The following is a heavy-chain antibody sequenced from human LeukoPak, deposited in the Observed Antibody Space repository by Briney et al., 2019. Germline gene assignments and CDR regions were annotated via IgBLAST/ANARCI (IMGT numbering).Heavy chain of an antibody. V-gene: IGHV1-2*06. D-gene: IGHD1-26*01. CDR3: ARGRRVGATGRGDFDI. CDR2: INPNSGGT. J-gene: IGHJ3*02. Sequence: ASVKVSCKASGYTFTGYYMHWVRQAPGQGLEWMGRINPNSGGTNYAQKFQGRVTMTRHTSISTAYMELSRLRSDDTAVYYCARGRRVGATGRGDFDIWGQGTMVTVSS. CDR1: GYTFTGYY.